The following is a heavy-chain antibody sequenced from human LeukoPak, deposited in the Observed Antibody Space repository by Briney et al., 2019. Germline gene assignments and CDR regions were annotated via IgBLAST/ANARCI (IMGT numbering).Heavy chain of an antibody. V-gene: IGHV4-31*03. J-gene: IGHJ4*02. CDR1: GGSISSGGYY. CDR3: ARVGTPGYSGYDH. Sequence: SETLSLTCTVSGGSISSGGYYWSWIRQHPGKGLEWIGYIYYSGSTYYNPSIKSRVTISVDTSKNQFSLKLSSVTAADTAVYYCARVGTPGYSGYDHWGQGTLVTVSS. D-gene: IGHD5-12*01. CDR2: IYYSGST.